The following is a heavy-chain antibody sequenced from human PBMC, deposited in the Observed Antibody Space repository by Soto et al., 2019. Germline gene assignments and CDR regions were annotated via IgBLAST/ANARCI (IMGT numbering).Heavy chain of an antibody. Sequence: AVGSLRLSCAASGFTFSSYAMHWVRQAPGKGLEWVAVISYDGSNKYYADSVKGRFTISRDNSKNTLYLQMNSLRAEDTAVYYCARGSITIFGVVIIRYFDYWGQGTLVTVSS. CDR2: ISYDGSNK. CDR3: ARGSITIFGVVIIRYFDY. J-gene: IGHJ4*02. V-gene: IGHV3-30-3*01. D-gene: IGHD3-3*01. CDR1: GFTFSSYA.